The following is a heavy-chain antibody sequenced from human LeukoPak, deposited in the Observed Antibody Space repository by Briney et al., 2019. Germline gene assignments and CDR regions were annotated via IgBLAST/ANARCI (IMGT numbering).Heavy chain of an antibody. Sequence: KPSETLSLTCAVYGESLNSYYWSWVRQPPGEGLEWIGEIYESGTTEYNPSLKSRVTISMVPSKQQFSLSLCSVTAADTAVYYCARGAWATRLGSWGLGTPVIVSS. CDR2: IYESGTT. V-gene: IGHV4-34*01. D-gene: IGHD2-15*01. J-gene: IGHJ4*02. CDR1: GESLNSYY. CDR3: ARGAWATRLGS.